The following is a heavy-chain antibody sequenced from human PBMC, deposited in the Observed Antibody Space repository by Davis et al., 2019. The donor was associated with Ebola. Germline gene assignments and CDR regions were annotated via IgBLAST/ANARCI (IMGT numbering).Heavy chain of an antibody. D-gene: IGHD6-13*01. J-gene: IGHJ6*02. CDR2: ISYDGSNK. Sequence: GESLKISCAASGFTFSSYAMHWVRQAPGKGLEWVAVISYDGSNKYYADSVKGRFTISRDNSKNTLYLQMNSLRAEDTAVYYCARNSRIMDVGGQGTTVTVSS. CDR3: ARNSRIMDV. V-gene: IGHV3-30-3*01. CDR1: GFTFSSYA.